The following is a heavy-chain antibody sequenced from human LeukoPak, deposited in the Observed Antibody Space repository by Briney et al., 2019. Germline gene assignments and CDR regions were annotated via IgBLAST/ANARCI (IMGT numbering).Heavy chain of an antibody. CDR2: TYYRSKWYN. V-gene: IGHV6-1*01. D-gene: IGHD3-9*01. J-gene: IGHJ3*02. CDR3: ARDLMAYYDILTGSPLAAGDAFDI. CDR1: GDSVSSNSAA. Sequence: KNSQTLSLTCAISGDSVSSNSAAWNWIRQSPSRGLEWLGRTYYRSKWYNDYAVSVKSRITINPDTSKNQFSLQLNSVTPEDTAVYYCARDLMAYYDILTGSPLAAGDAFDIWGQGTMVTVSS.